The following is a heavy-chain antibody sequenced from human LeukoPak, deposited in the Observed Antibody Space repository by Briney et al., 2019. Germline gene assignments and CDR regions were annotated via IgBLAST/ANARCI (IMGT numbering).Heavy chain of an antibody. D-gene: IGHD6-13*01. V-gene: IGHV1-69*06. CDR3: AVSPRRSSSWYFDY. Sequence: SVKVSYKASGYTFTSYGISWVRQAPGQGLEWMGGIIPIFGTANYAQKFQGRVTITADKSTSTAYMELSSLRSEDTAVYYCAVSPRRSSSWYFDYWGQGTLVTVSS. CDR2: IIPIFGTA. CDR1: GYTFTSYG. J-gene: IGHJ4*02.